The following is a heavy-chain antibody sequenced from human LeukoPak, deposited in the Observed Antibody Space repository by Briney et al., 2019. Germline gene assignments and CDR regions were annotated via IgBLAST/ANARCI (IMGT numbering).Heavy chain of an antibody. J-gene: IGHJ4*02. Sequence: GGSLRLSCAASGFTFSNYWMSWVRQAPGKGLEWVANIQQDGREKYFVDSVKGRFTISRDNAKNSLYLQMNSLRAEDTAVYYCARDVAVAGIGDCWGQGTLVTVSS. CDR1: GFTFSNYW. V-gene: IGHV3-7*01. D-gene: IGHD6-19*01. CDR3: ARDVAVAGIGDC. CDR2: IQQDGREK.